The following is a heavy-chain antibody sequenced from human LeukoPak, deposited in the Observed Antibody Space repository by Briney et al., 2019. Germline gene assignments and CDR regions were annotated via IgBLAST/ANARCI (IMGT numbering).Heavy chain of an antibody. J-gene: IGHJ5*02. CDR2: ISAYNGNT. V-gene: IGHV1-18*01. Sequence: ASVTVSCKASGYTFTSYGISWVRQAPGQGLEWMGWISAYNGNTNYAQKFQDRVTMTRNTSISTAYMELSSLRSEDTAVYYCARWWWGRDYSNYENWLDPWGQGTLVTVSS. D-gene: IGHD4-11*01. CDR1: GYTFTSYG. CDR3: ARWWWGRDYSNYENWLDP.